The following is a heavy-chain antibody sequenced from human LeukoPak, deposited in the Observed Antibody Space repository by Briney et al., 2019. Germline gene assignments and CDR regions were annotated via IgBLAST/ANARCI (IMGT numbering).Heavy chain of an antibody. CDR2: INPSGGST. Sequence: RASVKVSCKASGYTFTSYYMHWVRQAPGQGLEWMGIINPSGGSTSYAQKFQGRVTMARDTSTSTVYMELSSLRSEDTVVYYCARAPRELTIDYWGQGTLVTVSS. V-gene: IGHV1-46*01. CDR3: ARAPRELTIDY. CDR1: GYTFTSYY. J-gene: IGHJ4*02. D-gene: IGHD1-7*01.